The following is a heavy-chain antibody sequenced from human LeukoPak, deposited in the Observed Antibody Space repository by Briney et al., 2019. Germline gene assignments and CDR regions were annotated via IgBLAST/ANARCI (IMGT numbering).Heavy chain of an antibody. Sequence: SQTLSLTCTVSGGSISSGDYYWSWIRQPPGKGLEWIAYIYYSGSTYYNPSLKSRVTISVDTSKNQFSLKLSSVTAADTAVYYCARVQLGMDAFDIWGQGTMVTVSS. V-gene: IGHV4-30-4*08. J-gene: IGHJ3*02. D-gene: IGHD7-27*01. CDR2: IYYSGST. CDR1: GGSISSGDYY. CDR3: ARVQLGMDAFDI.